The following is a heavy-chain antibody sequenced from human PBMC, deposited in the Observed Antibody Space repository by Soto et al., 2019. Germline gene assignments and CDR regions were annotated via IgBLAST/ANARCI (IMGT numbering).Heavy chain of an antibody. CDR3: ATFRFCSSTSCYGREGAY. Sequence: LSLTCAASGFTFSSYAMSWVRQAPGKGLEWVSVISGSGGYINYADSVKGRFTISRDNSKNTLYLQMNSLRAEDTAVYYCATFRFCSSTSCYGREGAYWGQGTLVTVSS. D-gene: IGHD2-2*01. CDR1: GFTFSSYA. CDR2: ISGSGGYI. J-gene: IGHJ4*02. V-gene: IGHV3-23*01.